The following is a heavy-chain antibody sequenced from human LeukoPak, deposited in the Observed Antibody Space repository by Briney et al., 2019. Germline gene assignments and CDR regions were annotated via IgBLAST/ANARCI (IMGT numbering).Heavy chain of an antibody. D-gene: IGHD3-22*01. V-gene: IGHV4-30-4*01. CDR1: GASISSGDYY. CDR3: VKQWLRNAFDL. CDR2: IYDGGNT. J-gene: IGHJ3*01. Sequence: PSQTLSLTCSASGASISSGDYYWRWIRQPPGKGLEWIGYIYDGGNTYYNPSLKSRVTISVDTSKNQFSLRLRSVTAADTAVYYCVKQWLRNAFDLWGQGTMVTVSS.